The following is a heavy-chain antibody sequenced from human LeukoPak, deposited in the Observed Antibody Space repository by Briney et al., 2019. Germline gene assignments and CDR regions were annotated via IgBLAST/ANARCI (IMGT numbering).Heavy chain of an antibody. V-gene: IGHV3-74*01. CDR1: GNYW. D-gene: IGHD6-13*01. CDR2: INSDGSWT. J-gene: IGHJ4*02. CDR3: ATRKRHGQQLVSFFDY. Sequence: PGGSLRLSCAASGNYWMHWVRQAPGKGLVWVSHINSDGSWTSYADSVKGRFTISKDNAKNTLYLQMNSLRAEDTAVYYCATRKRHGQQLVSFFDYWGQGTLVTVSS.